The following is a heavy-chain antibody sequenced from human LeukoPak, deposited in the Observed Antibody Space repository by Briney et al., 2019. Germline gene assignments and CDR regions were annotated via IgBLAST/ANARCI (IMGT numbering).Heavy chain of an antibody. CDR2: IYYSGST. J-gene: IGHJ5*02. Sequence: SETLSLTCTVSGGSISSYYWSWIRQPPGEGLEWIGYIYYSGSTNYNPSLKSRVTISVDTFKNQFSLKLSSVTAADTAVYYCARHFPPWRVRFDPWGQGTLVTVSS. V-gene: IGHV4-59*08. D-gene: IGHD6-19*01. CDR1: GGSISSYY. CDR3: ARHFPPWRVRFDP.